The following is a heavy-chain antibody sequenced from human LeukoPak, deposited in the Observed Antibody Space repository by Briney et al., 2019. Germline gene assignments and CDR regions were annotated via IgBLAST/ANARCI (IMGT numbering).Heavy chain of an antibody. CDR3: AREIGDTGLNYFGIDV. D-gene: IGHD5-18*01. CDR1: GFTFRSYW. J-gene: IGHJ6*02. V-gene: IGHV3-53*01. CDR2: IFSGGAT. Sequence: PGGSLRLSCAASGFTFRSYWMSWVRQAPGKGLEWVSIIFSGGATYYADSVKGRFTISRENSKNTLYLQMSNLRVEDTAVYFCAREIGDTGLNYFGIDVWGQGTTVIVS.